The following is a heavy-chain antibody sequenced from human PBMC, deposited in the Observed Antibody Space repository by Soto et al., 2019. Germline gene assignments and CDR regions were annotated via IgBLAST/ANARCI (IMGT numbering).Heavy chain of an antibody. V-gene: IGHV4-31*03. CDR2: IFHSGRT. D-gene: IGHD1-26*01. J-gene: IGHJ4*02. Sequence: SETLSLSCTVSGGSMSNRYYYWSWVRQNPGQGLEWIGHIFHSGRTYYNPSLKSRVTMSVDTSKNQFSLKLTSVTAVDTAVYNWARGEIKGPIDYGGQGTLVTVSS. CDR3: ARGEIKGPIDY. CDR1: GGSMSNRYYY.